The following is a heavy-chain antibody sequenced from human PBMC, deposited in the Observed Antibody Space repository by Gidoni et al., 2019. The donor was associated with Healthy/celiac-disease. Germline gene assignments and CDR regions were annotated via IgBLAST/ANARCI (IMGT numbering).Heavy chain of an antibody. CDR1: GYTFTSYA. J-gene: IGHJ4*02. CDR2: INAGNGNT. CDR3: ARWGGAPLYYFDY. Sequence: QVQRVQSGAEVKKPGASVKVSCKASGYTFTSYAMHWVRQAPGQRLEWMGWINAGNGNTTYSQKFQVRVTITRDTSASTAYMELSRLRSVDTAVYFCARWGGAPLYYFDYWGQGTLVTVSS. D-gene: IGHD3-10*01. V-gene: IGHV1-3*01.